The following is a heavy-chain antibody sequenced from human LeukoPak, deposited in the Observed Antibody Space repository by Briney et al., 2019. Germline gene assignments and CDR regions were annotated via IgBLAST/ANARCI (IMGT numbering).Heavy chain of an antibody. Sequence: SETLSLTCTVSGGSISNKYWSWIRQPPGKGLEWIGYIYYSGSTNYNPSLKSRVTILVDTSKNQFSLKLSSVTAADTAVYYCARHRTLNWFDPWGQGTLVTVSS. CDR3: ARHRTLNWFDP. CDR1: GGSISNKY. CDR2: IYYSGST. J-gene: IGHJ5*02. D-gene: IGHD2/OR15-2a*01. V-gene: IGHV4-59*08.